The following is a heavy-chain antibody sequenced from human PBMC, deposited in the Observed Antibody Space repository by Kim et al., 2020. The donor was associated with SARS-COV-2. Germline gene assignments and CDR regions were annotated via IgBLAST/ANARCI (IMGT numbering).Heavy chain of an antibody. Sequence: GGSLRLSCAASGFTVSSNYMSWVRQAPGKGLEWVSVIYSGGSTYYADSVKGRFTITRDNSKNTLYLQMNSLRAEDTAVYYCASESTPYYYYGMDVWGQGTTVTVSS. V-gene: IGHV3-53*01. CDR1: GFTVSSNY. CDR3: ASESTPYYYYGMDV. D-gene: IGHD2-2*01. J-gene: IGHJ6*02. CDR2: IYSGGST.